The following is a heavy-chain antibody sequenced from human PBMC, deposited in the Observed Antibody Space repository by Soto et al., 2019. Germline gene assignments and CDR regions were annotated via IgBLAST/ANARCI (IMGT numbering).Heavy chain of an antibody. CDR3: ARDWKGAEGFDP. CDR2: IGADNGDT. V-gene: IGHV1-18*01. Sequence: GASVKVSCKDSGYTFSTNGFSWVRQAPGQGLEWMGWIGADNGDTNYAQNFQGRVTMTTDTSTTTSYMELRSLTSDDTAVYFCARDWKGAEGFDPWGQGTLVTVSS. J-gene: IGHJ5*02. CDR1: GYTFSTNG. D-gene: IGHD1-1*01.